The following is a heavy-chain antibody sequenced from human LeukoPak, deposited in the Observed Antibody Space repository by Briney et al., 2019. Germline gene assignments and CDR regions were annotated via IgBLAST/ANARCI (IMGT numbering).Heavy chain of an antibody. D-gene: IGHD6-19*01. CDR1: GFTFRSYA. V-gene: IGHV3-23*01. J-gene: IGHJ4*02. CDR3: AKRQIAVAGTFLDY. CDR2: ISGSGDSL. Sequence: GGSLRLSCAASGFTFRSYAMNWVRQAPGKGLEWVSGISGSGDSLYYAGSVKGRFTISRDNSQNTLYLHMNNLGAEDTAIYYRAKRQIAVAGTFLDYWGQGTLVTVSS.